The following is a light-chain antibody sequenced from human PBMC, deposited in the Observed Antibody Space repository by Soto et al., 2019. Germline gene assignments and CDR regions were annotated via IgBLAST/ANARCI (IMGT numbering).Light chain of an antibody. Sequence: QSALTQPASVSGSPGQSITISCTGTSSDVGGCNYVSWYQQHPGKAPKLMIYEVTNRPSGVSNRFSASKSGNTASLTISGLQAEDEADYYCNSYTTSSTLVFGGGTKLTVL. V-gene: IGLV2-14*01. J-gene: IGLJ2*01. CDR2: EVT. CDR3: NSYTTSSTLV. CDR1: SSDVGGCNY.